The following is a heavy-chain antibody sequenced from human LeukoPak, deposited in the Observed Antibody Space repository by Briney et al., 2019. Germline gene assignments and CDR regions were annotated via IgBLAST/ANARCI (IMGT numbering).Heavy chain of an antibody. CDR3: AREKSPLRLSFSAFDI. CDR1: GFTFSHYG. D-gene: IGHD4-17*01. V-gene: IGHV3-33*08. Sequence: GGSLRLSCAVSGFTFSHYGMHWVRQAPGKGLEWVAVIWYDGSNKYYADSVKGRFTISRDNSKNTLYLQMNSLRAEDTAVYYCAREKSPLRLSFSAFDIWGQGTMVTVSS. J-gene: IGHJ3*02. CDR2: IWYDGSNK.